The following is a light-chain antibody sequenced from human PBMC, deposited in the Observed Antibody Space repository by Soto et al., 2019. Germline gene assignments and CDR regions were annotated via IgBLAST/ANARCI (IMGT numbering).Light chain of an antibody. J-gene: IGKJ1*01. CDR2: GAS. V-gene: IGKV3-20*01. CDR3: HQYGSSPQT. Sequence: EIVLTQSPGTLSLSPGEGAALSCRASQSISNSNLAWYQQKPGQAPSLLIYGASSRATGIPDRFSGSGSGTEFTLTVDRLEPEDFAVYYCHQYGSSPQTFGRGTKVDIK. CDR1: QSISNSN.